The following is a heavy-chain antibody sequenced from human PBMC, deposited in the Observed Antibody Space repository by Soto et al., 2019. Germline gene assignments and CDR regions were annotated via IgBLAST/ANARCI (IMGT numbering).Heavy chain of an antibody. CDR1: GYTFSTYG. D-gene: IGHD1-26*01. CDR2: IGDDNGDT. V-gene: IGHV1-18*01. Sequence: QVQLVQSGAEVKKPGASVKVSCKASGYTFSTYGFSWVRQAPGQGLEWMGWIGDDNGDTNYAQNFQGRVTMTTDTSTTTSYRELRSLTSDDTAVYFCARDWEGAEGFDHWGQGTLVTVSS. J-gene: IGHJ4*02. CDR3: ARDWEGAEGFDH.